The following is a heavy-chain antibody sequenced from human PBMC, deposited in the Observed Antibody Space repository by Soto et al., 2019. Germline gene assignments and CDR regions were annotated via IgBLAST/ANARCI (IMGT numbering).Heavy chain of an antibody. CDR1: GFTFSSYA. D-gene: IGHD3-22*01. Sequence: GGSLSLSCAASGFTFSSYAMHWARQAPGKGLERVALISYDGSDKDYAASVKGRFTISRDNSRNTLILQMNSLRAEDTAVYYCARDYYKYYDGSGYYRSPGYCGQGTLVTVPQ. CDR2: ISYDGSDK. CDR3: ARDYYKYYDGSGYYRSPGY. J-gene: IGHJ4*02. V-gene: IGHV3-30-3*01.